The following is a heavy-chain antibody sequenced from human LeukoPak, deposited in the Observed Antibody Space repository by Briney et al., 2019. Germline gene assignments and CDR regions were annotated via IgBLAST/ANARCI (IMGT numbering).Heavy chain of an antibody. CDR1: GYIFSNYW. D-gene: IGHD3-22*01. CDR2: IYPGDSNT. CDR3: ARFAYGSDYFPGHY. V-gene: IGHV5-51*01. Sequence: GESLKISCKGSGYIFSNYWIGWVRQMPGKGLEWMGIIYPGDSNTRYSPSFQGQVTIPVDKSISTAYLQWSSLKASDTAMYYCARFAYGSDYFPGHYWGQGTLVTVSS. J-gene: IGHJ4*02.